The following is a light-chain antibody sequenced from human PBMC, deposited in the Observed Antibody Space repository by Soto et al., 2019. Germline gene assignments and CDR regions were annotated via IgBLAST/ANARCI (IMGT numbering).Light chain of an antibody. CDR1: QSISTY. CDR2: VAS. CDR3: QQSYSNPRT. J-gene: IGKJ2*01. V-gene: IGKV1-39*01. Sequence: DIQMTQSPSSLSASVGDRVTITCRASQSISTYLIWYQQKPWKAPKILIYVASRLESGVPSRFSGSGSGTDFTLTISSLQPEDFATYYCQQSYSNPRTFGQGTKLEIK.